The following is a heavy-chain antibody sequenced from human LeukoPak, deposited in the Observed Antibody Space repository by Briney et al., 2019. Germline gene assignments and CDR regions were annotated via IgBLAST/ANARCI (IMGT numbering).Heavy chain of an antibody. V-gene: IGHV4-39*01. CDR3: ARQSTAGIDR. J-gene: IGHJ5*02. CDR2: IYYSGST. Sequence: PSETLSLTCTVSGGSISSSSYYWGWIRQPPGKGLEWIGTIYYSGSTYYNPSLKSRVTISVDTSKNQFSLKLSSVTAADTAVYYCARQSTAGIDRWGQGTLVTVSS. D-gene: IGHD6-19*01. CDR1: GGSISSSSYY.